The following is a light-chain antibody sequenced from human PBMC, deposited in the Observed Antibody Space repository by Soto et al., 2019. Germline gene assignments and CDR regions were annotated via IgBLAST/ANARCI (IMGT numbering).Light chain of an antibody. Sequence: IQRTQSHYTVSASVGDSVSVTCRASQSITTWLAWYPERPGKAPKLLIYKFSSLQSWVPSRFNGHGTWTEFTLTITSLQPEDFATYYCQQLNSYSLTFGGGTKVDI. CDR3: QQLNSYSLT. CDR1: QSITTW. J-gene: IGKJ4*02. CDR2: KFS. V-gene: IGKV1-5*01.